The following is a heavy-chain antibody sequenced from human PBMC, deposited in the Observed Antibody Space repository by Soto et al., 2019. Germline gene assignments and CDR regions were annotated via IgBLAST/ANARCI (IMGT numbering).Heavy chain of an antibody. J-gene: IGHJ4*02. CDR1: GFIFDDFA. Sequence: EAQLVESGGGLVQPGRSLRLSCVGSGFIFDDFAIHWVRQAPGKGLEWVSGISWNSDSIGYADSVKGRFTISRDNAKNALYLQMNSLRVEDPALYYCTKVGGLYDFWSGPLHFDLWGQGTLVTVSS. V-gene: IGHV3-9*01. CDR3: TKVGGLYDFWSGPLHFDL. CDR2: ISWNSDSI. D-gene: IGHD3-3*01.